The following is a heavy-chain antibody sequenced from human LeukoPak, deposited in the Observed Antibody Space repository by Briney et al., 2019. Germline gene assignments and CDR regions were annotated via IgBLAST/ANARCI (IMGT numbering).Heavy chain of an antibody. CDR3: ARLGIASAQIYCDY. CDR2: ISAYNGNK. D-gene: IGHD6-13*01. V-gene: IGHV1-18*04. Sequence: DSVTVSCKPSGSPFTTYGISWVRQAPGQGLEWMGWISAYNGNKKHAQKLQGRVTRTTHTSTSTAYMELRSLRSDDRAVYYCARLGIASAQIYCDYGGGKTRVSVS. J-gene: IGHJ4*02. CDR1: GSPFTTYG.